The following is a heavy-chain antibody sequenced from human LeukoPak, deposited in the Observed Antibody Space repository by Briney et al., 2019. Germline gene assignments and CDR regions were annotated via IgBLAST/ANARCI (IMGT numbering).Heavy chain of an antibody. CDR3: ARGLEDSSGYSPVGFDY. V-gene: IGHV3-23*01. CDR1: GFSFNNYA. D-gene: IGHD3-22*01. J-gene: IGHJ4*02. Sequence: GGSLRLSCAASGFSFNNYAMVWVRQTPGKGLEWVSVISAGNDIVYADSVKGRFSISRDSSKNTLYLQMNSLRVEDTAVYYCARGLEDSSGYSPVGFDYWGQGTLVTVSS. CDR2: ISAGNDI.